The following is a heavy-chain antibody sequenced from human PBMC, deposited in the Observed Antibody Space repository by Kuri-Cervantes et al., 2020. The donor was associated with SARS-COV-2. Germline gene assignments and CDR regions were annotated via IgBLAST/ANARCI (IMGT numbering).Heavy chain of an antibody. J-gene: IGHJ4*02. CDR2: SSAYNSNT. Sequence: SVKVSRQACGYTFTSYDINWVRQAPAQGLGWMGWSSAYNSNTNYAQKLQGRGTMTTDTSTSTAYMEPRSLRSDHTAVYYCARGRFNWNDGSYYFDYWGQGTLVTVSS. CDR1: GYTFTSYD. CDR3: ARGRFNWNDGSYYFDY. V-gene: IGHV1-18*01. D-gene: IGHD1-1*01.